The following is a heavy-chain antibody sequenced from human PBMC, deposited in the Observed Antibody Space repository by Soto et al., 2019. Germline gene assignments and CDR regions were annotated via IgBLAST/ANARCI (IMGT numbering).Heavy chain of an antibody. CDR1: GYTFTSYS. V-gene: IGHV1-3*01. D-gene: IGHD3-22*01. J-gene: IGHJ4*02. Sequence: QVQLVQSGAEVKKPGASVKVSVKASGYTFTSYSRPWWRQAPGQRLEWMGWINAGNGNTKYSQKLQGRVTITRDTSASPAYMELSSLRSEDTAVYYCDRRSGYYYVDYWGQGALVTVSS. CDR2: INAGNGNT. CDR3: DRRSGYYYVDY.